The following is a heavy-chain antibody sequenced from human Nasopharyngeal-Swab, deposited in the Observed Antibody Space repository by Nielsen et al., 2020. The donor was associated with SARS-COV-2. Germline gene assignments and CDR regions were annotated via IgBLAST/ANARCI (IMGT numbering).Heavy chain of an antibody. CDR1: GFTFSSYG. Sequence: GESLKISCAASGFTFSSYGMHWVRQAPGKGLEWVAVIWYDGSNKYYADSVKDRFTISRDNSKNTLYLQMNSLRAEDTAVYYCARDYYDSSGYYYFDYWCQGTLVTVSS. CDR2: IWYDGSNK. CDR3: ARDYYDSSGYYYFDY. V-gene: IGHV3-33*01. J-gene: IGHJ4*02. D-gene: IGHD3-22*01.